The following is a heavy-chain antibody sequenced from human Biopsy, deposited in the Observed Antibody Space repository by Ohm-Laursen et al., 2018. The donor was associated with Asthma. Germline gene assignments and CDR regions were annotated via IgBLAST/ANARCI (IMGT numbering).Heavy chain of an antibody. D-gene: IGHD2-15*01. J-gene: IGHJ2*01. Sequence: SETLSLTCTVSGGSVSSGSYYWRWIRQPPGKGLACVSYISYSGSTDYNPSLKSRLTISMDTSKNQFSLKLSSVTAADTAVYYCARVPTTLRYFDLWGRGTLVTVSS. CDR3: ARVPTTLRYFDL. CDR1: GGSVSSGSYY. CDR2: ISYSGST. V-gene: IGHV4-61*01.